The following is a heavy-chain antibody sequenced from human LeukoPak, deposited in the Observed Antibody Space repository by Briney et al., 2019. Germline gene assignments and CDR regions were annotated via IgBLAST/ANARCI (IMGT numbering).Heavy chain of an antibody. Sequence: SETLSLTCAVYGGSFSGYYWSWIRQPPGKGLEWIGEINHSGSTNYNPSLKSRVTMSVDTSKSQFSLKLSSVTAADTAVYYCTRFYDKYGYYYFDYWGQGTLVTVPS. D-gene: IGHD5-24*01. CDR1: GGSFSGYY. CDR2: INHSGST. V-gene: IGHV4-34*01. CDR3: TRFYDKYGYYYFDY. J-gene: IGHJ4*02.